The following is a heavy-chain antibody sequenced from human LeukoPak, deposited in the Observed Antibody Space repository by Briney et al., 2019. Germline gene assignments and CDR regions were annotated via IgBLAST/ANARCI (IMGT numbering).Heavy chain of an antibody. Sequence: ASVKVSCKGSGYTFTNYAVHWVRQAPGQRLEWLGWINPGYGDTKYSQNFQGRVTVTSDTSAATAYVELNSLTSEDTAVYYCARERWHCRVNCYSVYYYALDVWGQGTTVTVSS. J-gene: IGHJ6*02. CDR3: ARERWHCRVNCYSVYYYALDV. D-gene: IGHD2-15*01. CDR1: GYTFTNYA. CDR2: INPGYGDT. V-gene: IGHV1-3*01.